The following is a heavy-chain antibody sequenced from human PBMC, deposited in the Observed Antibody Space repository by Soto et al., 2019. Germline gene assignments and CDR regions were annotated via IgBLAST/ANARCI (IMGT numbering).Heavy chain of an antibody. CDR1: GASFSGYF. CDR3: ARGADATRSPNFDY. CDR2: ITEGGTT. V-gene: IGHV4-34*01. Sequence: SETLSLTCVVHGASFSGYFWTWIRQPPGKGLEWIAEITEGGTTNYSPSLKSRVSIAVDSSKRQFSLTLSSVPAADTAMYYCARGADATRSPNFDYWSKVSRVTSSS. J-gene: IGHJ4*02.